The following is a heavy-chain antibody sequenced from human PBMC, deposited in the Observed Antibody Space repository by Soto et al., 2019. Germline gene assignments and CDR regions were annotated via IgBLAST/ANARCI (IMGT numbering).Heavy chain of an antibody. J-gene: IGHJ4*02. D-gene: IGHD5-18*01. V-gene: IGHV1-18*01. CDR3: ARSLLVGYGLEGESD. Sequence: QVQLVQSGAEVKKPGASVKVSCKASGYTFTSYGISWVRQAPGQGLEWMGWISAYNGNTNYAQKLQGRVTMTTDTSTSTAHLEWRSLRSDDTAVYYCARSLLVGYGLEGESDWGQGTLVTVSS. CDR2: ISAYNGNT. CDR1: GYTFTSYG.